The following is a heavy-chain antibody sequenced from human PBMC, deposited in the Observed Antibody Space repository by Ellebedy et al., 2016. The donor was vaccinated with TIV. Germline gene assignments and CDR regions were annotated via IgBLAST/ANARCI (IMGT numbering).Heavy chain of an antibody. Sequence: SEILSLTXAVYGGSFSGYYWSWIRQPPGKGLEWIGEINHSGSTNYNPSLKSRVTISVDTSKNQFSLKLSSVTAADTAVYYCARERIVVVLTGYYYYGMDVWGQGTTVTVSS. J-gene: IGHJ6*02. V-gene: IGHV4-34*01. CDR3: ARERIVVVLTGYYYYGMDV. CDR1: GGSFSGYY. D-gene: IGHD3-22*01. CDR2: INHSGST.